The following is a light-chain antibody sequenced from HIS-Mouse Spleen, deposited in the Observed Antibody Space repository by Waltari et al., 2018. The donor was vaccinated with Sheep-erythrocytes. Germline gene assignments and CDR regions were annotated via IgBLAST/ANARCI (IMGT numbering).Light chain of an antibody. J-gene: IGKJ4*01. Sequence: DIQMTQSPSSLSASVGDRVTITCQASHDISNYLNWYQQKPGKAPKLLIYDASNLETGVPSRFSGSGSGTEFTFTISSLQPEDIATYYCQQYDNLLALTFGGGTKVEIK. CDR3: QQYDNLLALT. CDR2: DAS. CDR1: HDISNY. V-gene: IGKV1-33*01.